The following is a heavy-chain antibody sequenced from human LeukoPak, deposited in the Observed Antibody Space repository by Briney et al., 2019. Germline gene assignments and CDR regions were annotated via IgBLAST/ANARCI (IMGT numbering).Heavy chain of an antibody. CDR1: GFTFGDYA. J-gene: IGHJ4*02. D-gene: IGHD3-16*02. Sequence: PVGSLRLSCTQSGFTFGDYAMSWFRQAVGRGLGWVGFVRSKAYGGTPECAASVKGRFTISTDDSKSIANLQMNSLKSEDTAVYYCTRDRLSFYWGQGTMVTVSS. V-gene: IGHV3-49*03. CDR3: TRDRLSFY. CDR2: VRSKAYGGTP.